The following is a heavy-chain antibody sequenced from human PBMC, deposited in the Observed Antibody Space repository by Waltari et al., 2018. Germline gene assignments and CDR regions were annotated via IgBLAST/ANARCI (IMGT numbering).Heavy chain of an antibody. CDR2: IDPRGGGT. CDR3: ARDIPHGHFDY. J-gene: IGHJ4*02. V-gene: IGHV1-46*01. Sequence: QVQLVQSGAEVQNPGASVKISCKAYGYTFPPYFLHWVRQAPGQGLEWMGRIDPRGGGTRYAQRFQDRVTISTDTSTSTVYMYLSSLRSDDTALYYCARDIPHGHFDYWGQGTLVTVSS. CDR1: GYTFPPYF.